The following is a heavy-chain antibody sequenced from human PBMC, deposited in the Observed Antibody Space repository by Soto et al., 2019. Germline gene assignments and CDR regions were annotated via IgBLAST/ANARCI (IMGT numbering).Heavy chain of an antibody. V-gene: IGHV1-46*01. J-gene: IGHJ5*02. Sequence: APVKVTSKASGDTFTSYFVRWLQQAPRQGLQWMGLINPSDGSSNYAQKFQGRVTMTRDTSTSTVYMELSGLTSDDTAVYFCAKESVSEAQPYSWFDPWCPGPPVT. CDR2: INPSDGSS. D-gene: IGHD2-2*01. CDR1: GDTFTSYF. CDR3: AKESVSEAQPYSWFDP.